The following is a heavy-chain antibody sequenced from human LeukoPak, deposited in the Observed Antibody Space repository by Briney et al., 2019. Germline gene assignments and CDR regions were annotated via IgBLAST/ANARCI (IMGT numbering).Heavy chain of an antibody. J-gene: IGHJ4*02. V-gene: IGHV3-30*18. CDR1: GFTFSSYG. Sequence: GGSLRLSCVASGFTFSSYGMHWVRQAPGKGLEWVAVISYDGSNKYYADSVKGRFTISRDNSKNTLYLQMNSLRAEDTAVYYCAKARTDYYDSNDVFDYWGQGTLVTVSS. CDR2: ISYDGSNK. CDR3: AKARTDYYDSNDVFDY. D-gene: IGHD3-22*01.